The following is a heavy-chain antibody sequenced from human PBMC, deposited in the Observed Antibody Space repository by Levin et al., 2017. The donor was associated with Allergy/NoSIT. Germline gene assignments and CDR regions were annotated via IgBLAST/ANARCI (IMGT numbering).Heavy chain of an antibody. V-gene: IGHV4-61*02. CDR2: IYVTGST. CDR3: ARDLEGCSGYKPYCYMDV. CDR1: GDSISRGFYY. J-gene: IGHJ6*03. Sequence: SETLSLTCSVSGDSISRGFYYWSWIRQPAGEGLEWIGRIYVTGSTTYSPSLKSRVTISLDRSKDQVSLKINSVTAADTAVYDCARDLEGCSGYKPYCYMDVWGKGTTVTVSS. D-gene: IGHD5-12*01.